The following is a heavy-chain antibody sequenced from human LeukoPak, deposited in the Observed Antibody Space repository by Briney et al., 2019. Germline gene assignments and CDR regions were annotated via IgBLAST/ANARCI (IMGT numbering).Heavy chain of an antibody. J-gene: IGHJ4*02. D-gene: IGHD6-13*01. CDR1: GFTISSNY. Sequence: GGSLTLSCVVSGFTISSNYMTWVRQAPGKGLEWVALIWYDGTNKNYADSVKGRFTISRDNSQNTLYLQMNSLRSEDTAVYYCAKDRGSSWVLASFDSWGQGTQVTVSS. CDR3: AKDRGSSWVLASFDS. CDR2: IWYDGTNK. V-gene: IGHV3-33*06.